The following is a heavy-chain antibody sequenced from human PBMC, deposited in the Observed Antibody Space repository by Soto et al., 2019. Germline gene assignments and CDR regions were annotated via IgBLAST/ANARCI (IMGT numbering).Heavy chain of an antibody. Sequence: SETLSLTCSVSGGSFISGGYYWNWIRQLPGKGLQWLGHVHPNGNIYYNPSLQSRFTMSMDTSNNQVSLQLNSVTVADTAVYYCVRGSDPYKCGFWGQGALVTVSS. J-gene: IGHJ4*02. CDR1: GGSFISGGYY. V-gene: IGHV4-31*03. CDR2: VHPNGNI. D-gene: IGHD6-25*01. CDR3: VRGSDPYKCGF.